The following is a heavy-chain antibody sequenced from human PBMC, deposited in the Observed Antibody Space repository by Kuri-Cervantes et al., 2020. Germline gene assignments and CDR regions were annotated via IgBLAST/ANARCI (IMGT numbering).Heavy chain of an antibody. CDR1: GFAFSNYW. Sequence: GGSLRLSCAASGFAFSNYWMHWVRQVPRKGLVWVARINSDGRTTTYADSVKGRFTISRDNARNTLYLHMNSLTAADTAVYYCARGVGYSYGSRSGWFDPWGQGTLVTVSS. CDR2: INSDGRTT. D-gene: IGHD5-18*01. CDR3: ARGVGYSYGSRSGWFDP. V-gene: IGHV3-74*01. J-gene: IGHJ5*02.